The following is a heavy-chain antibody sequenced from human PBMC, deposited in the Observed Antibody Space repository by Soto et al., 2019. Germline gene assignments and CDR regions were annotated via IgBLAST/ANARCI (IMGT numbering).Heavy chain of an antibody. CDR3: ARXPSYYGSGSYYYFDY. CDR1: GFNFSVAS. V-gene: IGHV3-21*01. Sequence: PGGFLRLSCAASGFNFSVASMNWVRQAPGKGLEWLSSISGTSDYISYADSVKGRFTISRDNAKNSLYLQMNSLRAEDTAVYCCARXPSYYGSGSYYYFDYWGQGALVTVSS. J-gene: IGHJ4*02. CDR2: ISGTSDYI. D-gene: IGHD3-10*01.